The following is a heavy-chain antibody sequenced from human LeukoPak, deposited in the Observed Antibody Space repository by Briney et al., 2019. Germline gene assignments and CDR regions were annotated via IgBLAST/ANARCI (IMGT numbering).Heavy chain of an antibody. Sequence: SETLSLTCTVSGASISSYFWSWIRQPPGKGLEWFGYIYYSGSPNYSTVYNPSLKSRVTISVDTSKNQFSLKLTSVTAADTAVYYCARAPRGWYFDLWGRATLVTVSS. CDR3: ARAPRGWYFDL. V-gene: IGHV4-59*01. CDR1: GASISSYF. J-gene: IGHJ2*01. CDR2: IYYSGSPNYST.